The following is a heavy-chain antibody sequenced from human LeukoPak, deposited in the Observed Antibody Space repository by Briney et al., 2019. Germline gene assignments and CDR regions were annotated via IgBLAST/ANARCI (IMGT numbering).Heavy chain of an antibody. CDR1: GGSISSYY. J-gene: IGHJ3*02. CDR3: ARVDNWDLYAFDI. V-gene: IGHV4-59*12. D-gene: IGHD1-26*01. CDR2: IYHSGST. Sequence: SETLSLTCTISGGSISSYYWTWIRQPPGKGLEWIGYIYHSGSTYYNPSLKSRVTISVDRSKNQFSLKLSSVTAADTAVYYCARVDNWDLYAFDIWGQGTMVTVSS.